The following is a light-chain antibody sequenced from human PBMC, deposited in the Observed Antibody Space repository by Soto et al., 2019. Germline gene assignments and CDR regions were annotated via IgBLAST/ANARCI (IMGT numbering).Light chain of an antibody. Sequence: QTVLTQEPSFSVSPGGTVTLTCGLSSGSVSTTYSPNWYQQTPGQAPRTLIYNTNTRSSGVPDRFSGSSSGADRYLIISSLQSEDEADYYCQTWGTGFQFFGGGTKLTVL. V-gene: IGLV8-61*01. CDR3: QTWGTGFQF. J-gene: IGLJ2*01. CDR1: SGSVSTTYS. CDR2: NTN.